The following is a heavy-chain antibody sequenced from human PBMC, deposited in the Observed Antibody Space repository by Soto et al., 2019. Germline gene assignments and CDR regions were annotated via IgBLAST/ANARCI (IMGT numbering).Heavy chain of an antibody. J-gene: IGHJ4*02. CDR1: GYSFTSYG. CDR2: ISTYNGNT. D-gene: IGHD3-9*01. Sequence: QVQLVQSGPEVKKPGASVKVSCKASGYSFTSYGISWVRQAPGQGLEWMGWISTYNGNTNYAQKLQGRVTMTTDTSTSTAYMELRSLRSDDTAVYYCARGPYYDILTGYRSPSFDSWGQGTLVTVSS. V-gene: IGHV1-18*01. CDR3: ARGPYYDILTGYRSPSFDS.